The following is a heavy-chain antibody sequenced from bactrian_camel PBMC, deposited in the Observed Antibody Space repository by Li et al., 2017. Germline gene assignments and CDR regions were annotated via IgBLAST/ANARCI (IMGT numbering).Heavy chain of an antibody. Sequence: VQLVESGGTLVQPGESLRLSCVVSAATFRRDAMMWVRQAQGKAREAVAAIGFCGQTYYDDSVKGRFTISQDNASRTRHTVYLQMNSLKPEDTAIYYCATDVKDLWTVVVSGPWGQGTQVTVS. CDR3: ATDVKDLWTVVVSGP. V-gene: IGHV3S67*01. J-gene: IGHJ4*01. CDR2: IGFCGQT. CDR1: AATFRRDA. D-gene: IGHD6*01.